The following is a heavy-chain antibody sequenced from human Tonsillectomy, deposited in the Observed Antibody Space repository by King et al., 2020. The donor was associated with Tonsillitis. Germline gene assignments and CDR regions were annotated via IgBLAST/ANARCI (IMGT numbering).Heavy chain of an antibody. D-gene: IGHD5-12*01. CDR2: IYSGGSST. CDR3: AKTYDPSVDIVASDY. Sequence: VQLVESGGGLVQPGGSLRLSCAASGFTFSSYAMSWVRQAPGKGLEWVSVIYSGGSSTYYADSVKGRFTISRDNSKNTLYLQMNSLRAEDTAIYYFAKTYDPSVDIVASDYWGQGTLVTVSS. J-gene: IGHJ4*02. CDR1: GFTFSSYA. V-gene: IGHV3-23*03.